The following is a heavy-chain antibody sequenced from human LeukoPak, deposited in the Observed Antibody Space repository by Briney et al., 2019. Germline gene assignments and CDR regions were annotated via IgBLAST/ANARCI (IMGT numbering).Heavy chain of an antibody. J-gene: IGHJ3*02. V-gene: IGHV4-39*01. CDR1: GGSISSSSYY. CDR2: IYYSGST. Sequence: SETLSLTCTVSGGSISSSSYYWGWIRQPPGKGLEWIGSIYYSGSTYYNPSLKSRVTISVDTSKNQFSLKLSSVTAADTAVYYCAGSDYGVPQNAFDIWGQGTMVTVSS. CDR3: AGSDYGVPQNAFDI. D-gene: IGHD4-17*01.